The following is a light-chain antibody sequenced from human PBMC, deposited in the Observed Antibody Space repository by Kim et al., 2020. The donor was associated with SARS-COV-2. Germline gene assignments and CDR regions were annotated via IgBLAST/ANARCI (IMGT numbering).Light chain of an antibody. V-gene: IGLV3-19*01. CDR2: GKN. Sequence: SSELTQDPAVSVALGQTVRITCQGDSLRSYYATWYQQKPGQVPILVIYGKNNRPSGIPDRFSGSSSGNTASLTITGTQAGDEADYYCNSRDSNDNVVFGGGTKLTVL. CDR1: SLRSYY. CDR3: NSRDSNDNVV. J-gene: IGLJ2*01.